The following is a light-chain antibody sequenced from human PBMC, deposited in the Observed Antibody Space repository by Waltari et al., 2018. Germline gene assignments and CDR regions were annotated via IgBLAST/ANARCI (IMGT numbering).Light chain of an antibody. CDR1: SSDVGNYKY. J-gene: IGLJ1*01. CDR2: DVS. CDR3: CSYAGYYTIL. Sequence: QSALTQPRSVSGSPGQSVTISCTGTSSDVGNYKYVSWYQQHPGKVPKDMIYDVSRWHSGGPDRCSGSKSGNRASLDISGLQSDDEAEYYCCSYAGYYTILFVTATTVTVL. V-gene: IGLV2-11*01.